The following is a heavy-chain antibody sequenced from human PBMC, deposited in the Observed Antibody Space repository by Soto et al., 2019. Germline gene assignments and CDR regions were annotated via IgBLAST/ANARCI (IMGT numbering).Heavy chain of an antibody. D-gene: IGHD6-25*01. CDR2: ISGSGGST. Sequence: EVQLLESGGGLVQPGGSLRLSCAASGFTFSSYAMSWVRQAPGKGLEWVSAISGSGGSTYYADSVKGRFTSSGDNAKNGLYLQMNSLRAEDTAVYYGARGGAAYDYYYYCCRDVWGQGTTVTVSS. CDR1: GFTFSSYA. V-gene: IGHV3-23*01. CDR3: ARGGAAYDYYYYCCRDV. J-gene: IGHJ6*02.